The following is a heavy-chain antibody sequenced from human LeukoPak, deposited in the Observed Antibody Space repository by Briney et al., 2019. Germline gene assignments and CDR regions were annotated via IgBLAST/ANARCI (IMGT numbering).Heavy chain of an antibody. J-gene: IGHJ4*02. CDR3: AKDTYYYGSGSYSGCDY. V-gene: IGHV3-30*02. Sequence: PGGSLRLSCAASGFTFSNYGMHWVRQAPGKGLEWVTFIRFDGTKKYYADSVKGRFTISRDNSKNTLYLQMNSLRAEDTAVYYCAKDTYYYGSGSYSGCDYWGQGTLVTVSS. D-gene: IGHD3-10*01. CDR2: IRFDGTKK. CDR1: GFTFSNYG.